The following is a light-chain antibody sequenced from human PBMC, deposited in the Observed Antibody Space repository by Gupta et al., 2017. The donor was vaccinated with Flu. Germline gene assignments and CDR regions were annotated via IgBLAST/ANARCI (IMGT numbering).Light chain of an antibody. CDR2: GAY. CDR3: QQYVTSPPGVT. J-gene: IGKJ3*01. Sequence: GWSSGLLIYGAYHRAAGIPDRFSGSGSGTDFILTIRRLEPEDFAVYYCQQYVTSPPGVTFGPGTKVAVK. V-gene: IGKV3-20*01.